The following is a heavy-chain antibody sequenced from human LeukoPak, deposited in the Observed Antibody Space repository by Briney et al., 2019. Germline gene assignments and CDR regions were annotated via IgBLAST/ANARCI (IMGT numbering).Heavy chain of an antibody. CDR2: IYYTGSA. V-gene: IGHV4-61*08. CDR3: ARAMVATIIDY. Sequence: SETLSLTCTVSSGSVSNGDYYWSWLRQPPGKALEWIGYIYYTGSAYYNPSLGGRVTLSVDTSKNQFSVKLSSVTAADTAVYYCARAMVATIIDYWGQGTLVTVSS. J-gene: IGHJ4*02. CDR1: SGSVSNGDYY. D-gene: IGHD5-12*01.